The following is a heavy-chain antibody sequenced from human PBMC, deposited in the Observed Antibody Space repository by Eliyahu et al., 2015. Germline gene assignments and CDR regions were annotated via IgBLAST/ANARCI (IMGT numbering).Heavy chain of an antibody. D-gene: IGHD3-22*01. CDR3: AQGRRYYDSSGYYNNWYFDL. J-gene: IGHJ2*01. V-gene: IGHV2-5*02. CDR1: GFSXSTXGVG. Sequence: QITLKESGPTLXXPTQXLTLTCTFSGFSXSTXGVGVGWIRQPPGKALEWLALIYWDDDKRYSPSLKXRLTITKDTXKNQVVLTMTNMDPVDTATYYCAQGRRYYDSSGYYNNWYFDLWGRGTLVTVSS. CDR2: IYWDDDK.